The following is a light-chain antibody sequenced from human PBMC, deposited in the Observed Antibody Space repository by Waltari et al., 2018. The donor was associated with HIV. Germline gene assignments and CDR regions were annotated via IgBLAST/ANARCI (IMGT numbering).Light chain of an antibody. CDR3: AAWDDSLNGVV. V-gene: IGLV1-44*01. CDR2: SNN. CDR1: SSNIGSNT. J-gene: IGLJ2*01. Sequence: QSVLTQPPSASGTPGQRVTISCSGSSSNIGSNTVNWYQQLPGTAPKLLISSNNQRPSWVHDRSHDSKSGSSASLAISGLQSEDEADYYCAAWDDSLNGVVFGGGTKLTVL.